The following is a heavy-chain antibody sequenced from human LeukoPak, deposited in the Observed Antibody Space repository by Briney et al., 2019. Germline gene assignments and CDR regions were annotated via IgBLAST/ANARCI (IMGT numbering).Heavy chain of an antibody. D-gene: IGHD3-22*01. V-gene: IGHV5-51*01. J-gene: IGHJ3*02. CDR1: GCSFTSYW. CDR3: AIAYYDSSGLHDAFDI. CDR2: IYPGDSDT. Sequence: GESLKISCKGSGCSFTSYWIGWVRQMPGKGLEWMGIIYPGDSDTRYSPSFQGQVTISADKSISTAYPQWSSLKASDTAMYYCAIAYYDSSGLHDAFDIWGQGTMVTVSS.